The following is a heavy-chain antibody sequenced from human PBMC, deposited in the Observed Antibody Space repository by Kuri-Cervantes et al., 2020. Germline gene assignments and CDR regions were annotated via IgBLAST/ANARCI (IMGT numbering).Heavy chain of an antibody. CDR3: ARDGVVPLDV. J-gene: IGHJ6*04. D-gene: IGHD3-16*01. CDR1: GFTFRPYS. Sequence: GGSLRLSCEASGFTFRPYSMSWVRQAPGKGLEWLSYIINNGNSRYYADSVKGRFTISRDNAQNSLYLQMNSLRAEDTAVYYCARDGVVPLDVWGKGTTVTVSS. CDR2: IINNGNSR. V-gene: IGHV3-48*04.